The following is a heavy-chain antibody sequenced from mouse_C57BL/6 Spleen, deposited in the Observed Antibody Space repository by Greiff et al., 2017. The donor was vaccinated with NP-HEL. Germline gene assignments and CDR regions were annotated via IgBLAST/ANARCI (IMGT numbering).Heavy chain of an antibody. CDR2: INPYNGGT. CDR3: ADGYYGFAD. Sequence: EVQLQQSGPVLVKPGASVKMSCKASGYTFTDYYMNWVKQSHGKSLEWIGVINPYNGGTSYNQKFKGKATLTVDKSSSTAYMELNSLTSEDSAVYYGADGYYGFADWGQGTLVTVSA. V-gene: IGHV1-19*01. D-gene: IGHD2-3*01. J-gene: IGHJ3*01. CDR1: GYTFTDYY.